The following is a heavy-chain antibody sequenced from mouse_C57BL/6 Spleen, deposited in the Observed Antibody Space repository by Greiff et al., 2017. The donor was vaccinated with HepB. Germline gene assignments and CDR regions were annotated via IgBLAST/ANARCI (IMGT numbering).Heavy chain of an antibody. D-gene: IGHD3-2*02. J-gene: IGHJ3*01. V-gene: IGHV2-6*01. CDR3: ASDQGSGSFAY. CDR2: IWGVGST. CDR1: GFSLTSYG. Sequence: VKLMESGPGLVAPSQSLSITCTVSGFSLTSYGVDWVRQSPGKGLEWLGVIWGVGSTNYNSALKSRLSISKDNSKSQVFLKMNSLQTDDTAMYYCASDQGSGSFAYWGQGTLVTVSA.